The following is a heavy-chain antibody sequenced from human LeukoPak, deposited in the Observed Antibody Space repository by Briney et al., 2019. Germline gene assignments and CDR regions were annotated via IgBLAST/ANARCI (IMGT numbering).Heavy chain of an antibody. Sequence: PSETLSLTCTVSGASISNYCWSWIRQPPGKGLEWIGYIYYSGSTNYNPSLKSRVTISVDTSKNQFSLKLSSVTAADTAVYYCARVGYDFWSGSPSGWFDPWGQGTLVTVSS. D-gene: IGHD3-3*01. J-gene: IGHJ5*02. CDR3: ARVGYDFWSGSPSGWFDP. CDR2: IYYSGST. CDR1: GASISNYC. V-gene: IGHV4-59*01.